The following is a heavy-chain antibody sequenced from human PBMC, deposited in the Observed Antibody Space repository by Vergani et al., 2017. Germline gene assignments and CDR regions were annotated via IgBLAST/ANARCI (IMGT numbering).Heavy chain of an antibody. CDR2: ISGSGGST. CDR3: ARDYHYGDYFDY. V-gene: IGHV3-23*01. J-gene: IGHJ4*02. CDR1: GFTFSSYA. Sequence: EVQLLESGGGLVQPGGSLRLSCAASGFTFSSYAMSWVRQAPGKGLEWVSAISGSGGSTYYADSVKGRFTISRDNAKNSLYLQMNSLRAEDTAVYYCARDYHYGDYFDYWGQGTLVTVSS. D-gene: IGHD4-17*01.